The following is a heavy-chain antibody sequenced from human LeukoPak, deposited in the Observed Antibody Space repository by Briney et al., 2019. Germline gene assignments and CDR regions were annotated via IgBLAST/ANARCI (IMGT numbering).Heavy chain of an antibody. D-gene: IGHD7-27*01. J-gene: IGHJ4*02. CDR2: INAANGNT. Sequence: GASVKVSCKASGYTFISYAMHWVRQAPGQGLEWKGWINAANGNTKYSERFQGRITVTKDTSASTVYMELNSLRSEDTAVYYCASLDWGVSDFYHWGQGTLVTVSS. CDR3: ASLDWGVSDFYH. CDR1: GYTFISYA. V-gene: IGHV1-3*01.